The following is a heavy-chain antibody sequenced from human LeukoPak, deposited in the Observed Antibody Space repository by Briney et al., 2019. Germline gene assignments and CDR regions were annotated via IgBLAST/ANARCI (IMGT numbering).Heavy chain of an antibody. J-gene: IGHJ2*01. Sequence: GGSLRLSCAASGFTFSTFWMTWVRQAPGKGLEWVANIKQDGSEKYYVDSVKGRFTISRDNARNSLYVQMNSLRAEDTAVYYCARGRGVDLWGRGTLVTVSS. CDR1: GFTFSTFW. CDR2: IKQDGSEK. V-gene: IGHV3-7*01. D-gene: IGHD1-26*01. CDR3: ARGRGVDL.